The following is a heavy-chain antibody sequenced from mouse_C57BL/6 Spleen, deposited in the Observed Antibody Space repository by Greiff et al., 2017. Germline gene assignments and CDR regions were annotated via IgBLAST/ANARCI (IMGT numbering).Heavy chain of an antibody. D-gene: IGHD4-1*01. Sequence: QVQLQQPGAELVKPGASVKLSCKASGYTFTSYWMQWVKQRPGQGLEWIGEIDPSDSYTNYNQKFKGKATLTVDTSSSTAYMQLSSLTSEDSAVYYCARGDWEGHYFDVWGTGTTVTVSS. CDR3: ARGDWEGHYFDV. CDR1: GYTFTSYW. CDR2: IDPSDSYT. V-gene: IGHV1-50*01. J-gene: IGHJ1*03.